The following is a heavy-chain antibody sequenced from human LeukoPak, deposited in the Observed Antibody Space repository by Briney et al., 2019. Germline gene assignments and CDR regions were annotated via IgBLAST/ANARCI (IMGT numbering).Heavy chain of an antibody. J-gene: IGHJ5*02. CDR1: GFIFSDYW. CDR3: ARDTFKRGTSKWFDP. V-gene: IGHV3-7*01. Sequence: GGSLRLSCAASGFIFSDYWMSWVRQAPGKGLEWVANINQDGSEKHYVDSVKGRFSISRDSAKNSLYLQMNSLRAEDTAVYYCARDTFKRGTSKWFDPWGQGTLVTVSS. D-gene: IGHD1-1*01. CDR2: INQDGSEK.